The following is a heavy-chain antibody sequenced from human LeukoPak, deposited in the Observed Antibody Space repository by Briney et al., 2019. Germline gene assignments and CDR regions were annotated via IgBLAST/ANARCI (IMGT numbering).Heavy chain of an antibody. CDR3: AKVKGPLLSGWPYYFDY. J-gene: IGHJ4*02. CDR1: GFTFSSYG. V-gene: IGHV3-23*01. D-gene: IGHD6-19*01. Sequence: GGSLRLSCAASGFTFSSYGMSWVRQAPGKGVEWVSAISGSGGSTYYADSVKGRFTISRDNSKNTLYLQMNSLRAEDTAVYYCAKVKGPLLSGWPYYFDYWGQGTLVTVSS. CDR2: ISGSGGST.